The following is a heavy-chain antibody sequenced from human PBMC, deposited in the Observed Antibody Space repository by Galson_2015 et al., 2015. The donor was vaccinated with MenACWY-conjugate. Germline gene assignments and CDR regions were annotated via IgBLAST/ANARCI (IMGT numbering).Heavy chain of an antibody. Sequence: SLRLSCAASGFTIGRYWIHWVRQVPGKGPVWISCITVDATNTEFADSVKGRFALSRDNARNTVYLQMNSLTAEDTAVYYCARDGGGGTPFDCWGQGTL. CDR2: ITVDATNT. D-gene: IGHD1-26*01. CDR3: ARDGGGGTPFDC. CDR1: GFTIGRYW. V-gene: IGHV3-74*03. J-gene: IGHJ4*02.